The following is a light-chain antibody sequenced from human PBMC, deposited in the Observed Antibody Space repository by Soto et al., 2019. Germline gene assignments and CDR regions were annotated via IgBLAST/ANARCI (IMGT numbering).Light chain of an antibody. CDR2: GTS. V-gene: IGKV3-15*01. CDR1: QSVSSY. J-gene: IGKJ2*01. Sequence: DIVMTQSPATLSVYLGERATVSCRASQSVSSYLAWYQQQPGQAPRLLIYGTSTRATDIPARFSGSGSGTDFTLTISSLQSEDFAVYYCQQYNNWPYTFGQGTKLEIK. CDR3: QQYNNWPYT.